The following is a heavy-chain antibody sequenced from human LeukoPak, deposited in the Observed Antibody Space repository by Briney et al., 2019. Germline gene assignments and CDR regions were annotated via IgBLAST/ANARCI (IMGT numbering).Heavy chain of an antibody. CDR2: ISGSGGST. Sequence: GGSLRLSCAASGFTFSSYATSWVRQAPGKGLEWVSAISGSGGSTYYADSVKGRFTISRDNSKNTLYLQMNSLRAEDTAVYYCAKALDCSGGSCYFFDFDYWGQGTLVTVSS. CDR3: AKALDCSGGSCYFFDFDY. J-gene: IGHJ4*02. CDR1: GFTFSSYA. V-gene: IGHV3-23*01. D-gene: IGHD2-15*01.